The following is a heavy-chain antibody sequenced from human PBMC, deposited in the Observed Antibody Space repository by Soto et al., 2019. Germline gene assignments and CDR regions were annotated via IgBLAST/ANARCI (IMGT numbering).Heavy chain of an antibody. J-gene: IGHJ1*01. D-gene: IGHD6-13*01. CDR2: ISAYNGNT. CDR1: GYTFTSYG. V-gene: IGHV1-18*01. Sequence: QVQLVQSGAEVKKPGASVKVSCKASGYTFTSYGISWVRQAPGQRLEWMGWISAYNGNTNYAQKLQGRVTMTTDTSTSTAYLELRSLRFDDTPVYYCARVQQLPYSEYFQHWGQGTLVTVSS. CDR3: ARVQQLPYSEYFQH.